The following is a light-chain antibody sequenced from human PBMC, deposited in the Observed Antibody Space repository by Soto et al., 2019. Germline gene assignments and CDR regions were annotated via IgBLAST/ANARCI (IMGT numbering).Light chain of an antibody. CDR3: QQYASFSPA. V-gene: IGKV1-5*01. Sequence: DIQMTQSPSTLSASVGDRVTITCRASQNIGSWLAWYQQKPGKAPKVLIYDASSLQIGVPSRFSGSGSGTEFTLTISSLQPDDFATYYCQQYASFSPAFGQGTKVDIK. CDR2: DAS. J-gene: IGKJ1*01. CDR1: QNIGSW.